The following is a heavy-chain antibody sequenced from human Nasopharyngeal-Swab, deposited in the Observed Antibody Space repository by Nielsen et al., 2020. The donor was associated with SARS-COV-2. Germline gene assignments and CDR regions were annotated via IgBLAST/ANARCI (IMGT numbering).Heavy chain of an antibody. CDR2: IIPIFGTA. J-gene: IGHJ4*02. CDR3: ARAVKYSGYAFDY. V-gene: IGHV1-69*06. D-gene: IGHD5-12*01. Sequence: WVRQAPGQGLEWMGGIIPIFGTANYAQKFQGRVTITADKSTSTAYMELNSLRAEDTAVYYCARAVKYSGYAFDYWGQGTLVTVSS.